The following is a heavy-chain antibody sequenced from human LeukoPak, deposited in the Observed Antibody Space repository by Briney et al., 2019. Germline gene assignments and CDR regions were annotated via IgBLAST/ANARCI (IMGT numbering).Heavy chain of an antibody. CDR1: GDSISSFY. CDR2: IYYSGST. J-gene: IGHJ5*02. CDR3: ARHDRFSNWFGP. Sequence: SETLSLTCTVSGDSISSFYWSWIRQPPGKGLEWIGYIYYSGSTNYNPSLKSRVTISVDTSKNQFSLKLSSVTAADTAVYYCARHDRFSNWFGPWGQGTLVTVSS. D-gene: IGHD3-22*01. V-gene: IGHV4-59*08.